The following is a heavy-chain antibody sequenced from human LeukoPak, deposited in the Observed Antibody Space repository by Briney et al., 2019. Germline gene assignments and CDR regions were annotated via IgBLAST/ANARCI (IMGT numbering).Heavy chain of an antibody. V-gene: IGHV2-5*02. Sequence: SGPTLVQPTQTLTLTCTFSGFSLSTSGVGVGWIRQPPGKALEWLALIYWDDDKRYSPSLKSRLTITKDTSKNQVVLTMTNMDPVDTATYYCAHVDSSGYYLLFDYWGQGALVPVSS. D-gene: IGHD3-22*01. CDR2: IYWDDDK. J-gene: IGHJ4*02. CDR1: GFSLSTSGVG. CDR3: AHVDSSGYYLLFDY.